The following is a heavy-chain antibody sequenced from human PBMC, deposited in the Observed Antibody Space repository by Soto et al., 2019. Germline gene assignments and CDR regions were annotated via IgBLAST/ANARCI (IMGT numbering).Heavy chain of an antibody. CDR1: GYIFTDYY. Sequence: ASLKVACNTSGYIFTDYYMHCVRHTPGQGLEWMGIINPSGGSTSYAQKFQGRVTMTRDTSTSTVYMELSSLRSEDTAVYYCARAYYYDSHFDYWGQGTLVTVSS. CDR3: ARAYYYDSHFDY. J-gene: IGHJ4*02. D-gene: IGHD3-22*01. V-gene: IGHV1-46*01. CDR2: INPSGGST.